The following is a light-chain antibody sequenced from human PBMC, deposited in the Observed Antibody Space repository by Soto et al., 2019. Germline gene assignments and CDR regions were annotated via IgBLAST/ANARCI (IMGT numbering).Light chain of an antibody. CDR3: QQSFPTLT. Sequence: DIQMTQSPSSLSASVGDRVNITCRASQRIRTFLNWYQQRPGKVPKLLIYAASSLQSGVPSRFGGSGSVTDFTLTISRLQPDYFATYYCQQSFPTLTFGPGTKVD. CDR1: QRIRTF. CDR2: AAS. J-gene: IGKJ3*01. V-gene: IGKV1-39*01.